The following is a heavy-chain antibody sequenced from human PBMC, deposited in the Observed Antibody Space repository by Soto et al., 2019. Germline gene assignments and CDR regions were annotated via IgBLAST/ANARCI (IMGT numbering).Heavy chain of an antibody. J-gene: IGHJ1*01. CDR1: GFRFSSSW. D-gene: IGHD3-16*01. CDR2: INQGGSQK. V-gene: IGHV3-7*03. Sequence: LRLSCAGSGFRFSSSWMSWIRQAPGKGLEWVAHINQGGSQKYYVDSAKGRFTISRDNAKTSLYLQMNNLRAEDTATYYCASWADAADEDYFHHWGQGTLVTVSS. CDR3: ASWADAADEDYFHH.